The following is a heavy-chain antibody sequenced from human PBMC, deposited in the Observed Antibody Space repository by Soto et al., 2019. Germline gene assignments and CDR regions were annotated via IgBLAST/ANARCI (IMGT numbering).Heavy chain of an antibody. CDR2: IYHSGCT. CDR3: ARASPTVTTLDY. Sequence: QLQLQESGSGLVKPSQTLSLTCAVSGGSISSGGYSWSWIRQPPGKGLEWSGYIYHSGCTYYNPSRKSRVTXXVXRSKTQFALKLSTVTAADTAVYYCARASPTVTTLDYWGQGTLVTVSS. CDR1: GGSISSGGYS. V-gene: IGHV4-30-2*01. D-gene: IGHD4-17*01. J-gene: IGHJ4*02.